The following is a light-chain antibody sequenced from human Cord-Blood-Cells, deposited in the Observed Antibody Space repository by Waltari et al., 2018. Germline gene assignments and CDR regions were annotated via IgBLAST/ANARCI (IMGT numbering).Light chain of an antibody. CDR1: SSDVGSYNL. CDR2: EGS. CDR3: CSYAGSSTYV. V-gene: IGLV2-23*01. Sequence: QSALTQPASVSGSPGQSITISCTGTSSDVGSYNLVSWYQQHPGKAPKLMIYEGSKRPSGVSNRFCGSTSGNTASLTISGLQAEDEADYYCCSYAGSSTYVFGTGTKVTVL. J-gene: IGLJ1*01.